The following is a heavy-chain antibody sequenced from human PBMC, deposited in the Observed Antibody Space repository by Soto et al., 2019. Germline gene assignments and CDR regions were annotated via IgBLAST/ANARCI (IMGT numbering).Heavy chain of an antibody. CDR1: GFTFSSYG. Sequence: GGSLRLSCAASGFTFSSYGMHWVRQAPGKGLEWVAVISYDGSNKYYADSVKGRFTISRDNSKNTLYLQMNSLRAEDTAVYYCAKDAAYLSVDTAMVKGVWGQGTTVTVSS. V-gene: IGHV3-30*18. CDR3: AKDAAYLSVDTAMVKGV. CDR2: ISYDGSNK. D-gene: IGHD5-18*01. J-gene: IGHJ6*02.